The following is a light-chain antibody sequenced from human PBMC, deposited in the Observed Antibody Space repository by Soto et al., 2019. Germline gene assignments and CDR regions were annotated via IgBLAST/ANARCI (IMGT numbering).Light chain of an antibody. CDR3: LHDNGYPLI. J-gene: IGKJ2*01. CDR1: QHITND. Sequence: DIQMTQSPSSLSASVGDTVTITCRASQHITNDCAWYQQKAGRAPKCLILPASRLQTGVPSRFSGSGSGTEITLTISSLQPEDFATYYCLHDNGYPLIFGQGTKVEIK. V-gene: IGKV1-17*01. CDR2: PAS.